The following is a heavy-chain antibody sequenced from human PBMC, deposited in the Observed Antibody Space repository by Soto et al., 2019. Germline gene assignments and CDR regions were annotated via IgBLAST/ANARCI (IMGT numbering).Heavy chain of an antibody. CDR3: ARGIGKPYFDS. CDR2: ISSSGSTT. J-gene: IGHJ4*02. V-gene: IGHV3-48*02. D-gene: IGHD1-1*01. Sequence: PGGSLRLSCAASAFTFSGYTMNWVRQAPGKGLEWLSYISSSGSTTYYADSVKGRFTVSRDNARIALFLQMSSLRDEDTAVYYCARGIGKPYFDSWGQGALVTVSS. CDR1: AFTFSGYT.